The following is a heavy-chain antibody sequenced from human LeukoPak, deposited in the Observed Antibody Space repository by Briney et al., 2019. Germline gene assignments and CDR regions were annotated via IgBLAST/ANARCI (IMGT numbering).Heavy chain of an antibody. V-gene: IGHV3-23*01. D-gene: IGHD6-19*01. CDR2: ISGSGGRT. CDR1: GFTFSSYA. J-gene: IGHJ4*02. Sequence: GGSLRLSCGASGFTFSSYAMSWVRQAPGKGLEWVLAISGSGGRTYYADSARGRFTISRDNSKNTLYLQMNTLRAEDTAVYYCAKRAVAGTGRAFDYWGQGTLVTVSS. CDR3: AKRAVAGTGRAFDY.